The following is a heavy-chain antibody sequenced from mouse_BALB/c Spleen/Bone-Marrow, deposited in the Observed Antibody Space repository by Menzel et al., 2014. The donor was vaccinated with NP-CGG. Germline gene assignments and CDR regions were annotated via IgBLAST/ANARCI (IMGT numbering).Heavy chain of an antibody. V-gene: IGHV1-18*01. CDR1: GYTFTDYN. Sequence: EVKLMESGAELVKPGASVKISCKASGYTFTDYNMDWVKQSHGKGLEWIGDINPNYDSTSYNQKFKGKATLTVDKSSSTTYMELRSLTSEDTAVYYCARRDGYDSYFDYWGQGTTLTASS. CDR2: INPNYDST. CDR3: ARRDGYDSYFDY. J-gene: IGHJ2*01. D-gene: IGHD2-2*01.